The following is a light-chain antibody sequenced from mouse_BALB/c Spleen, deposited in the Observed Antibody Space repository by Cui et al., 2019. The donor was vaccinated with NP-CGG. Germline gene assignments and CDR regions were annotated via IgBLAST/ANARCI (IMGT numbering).Light chain of an antibody. CDR2: GTN. CDR3: ALWYSNHWV. CDR1: TGAVTTSNY. J-gene: IGLJ1*01. Sequence: QAVVTQESALTTSTGETVTLTCRSSTGAVTTSNYANWVQDKPDHLFTGLIGGTNNRAPGVPARFSGSLIGDKAALTITGTQTEDEAIYFCALWYSNHWVFGGGTKLTVL. V-gene: IGLV1*01.